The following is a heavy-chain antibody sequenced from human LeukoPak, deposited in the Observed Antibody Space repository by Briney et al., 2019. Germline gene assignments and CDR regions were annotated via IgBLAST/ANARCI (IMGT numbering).Heavy chain of an antibody. Sequence: SETLSLTCAVSGGSISSSNWWSWVRQPPGKGLEWIGEIYHSGSTNYNPSLKSRVTISVDKSKNQFSLKLSSVTAADTAVYYCARDRAAAGSGGAFDIWGQGTMVTVSS. J-gene: IGHJ3*02. CDR3: ARDRAAAGSGGAFDI. V-gene: IGHV4-4*02. D-gene: IGHD6-13*01. CDR1: GGSISSSNW. CDR2: IYHSGST.